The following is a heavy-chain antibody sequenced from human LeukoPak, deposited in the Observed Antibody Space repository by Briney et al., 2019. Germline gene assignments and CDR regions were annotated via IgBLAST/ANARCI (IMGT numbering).Heavy chain of an antibody. CDR2: IYYSGST. J-gene: IGHJ5*02. CDR3: ARYYGSGSYHWFDP. D-gene: IGHD3-10*01. CDR1: GASISSGTYY. Sequence: SETLSLTCTVSGASISSGTYYWGWIRQPPGKGLEWIGSIYYSGSTYYNPSLKSRVTISVDTSKNQFSLKLSSVTAADTAVYYCARYYGSGSYHWFDPWGQGTLVTVSS. V-gene: IGHV4-39*07.